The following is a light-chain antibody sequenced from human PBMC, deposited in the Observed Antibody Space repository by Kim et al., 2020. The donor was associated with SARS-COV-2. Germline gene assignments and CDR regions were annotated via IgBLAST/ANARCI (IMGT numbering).Light chain of an antibody. V-gene: IGKV1-5*01. Sequence: DIRMTQSPSTLSASVGDRVTITCRASQNIGRRLAWYQQKARKAPKLLIYDASSLESGVPSRFSGSGSGTEFTLSVSSLQPDDFATYYSEQYNGDSGTFGEETKMDIK. J-gene: IGKJ1*01. CDR3: EQYNGDSGT. CDR2: DAS. CDR1: QNIGRR.